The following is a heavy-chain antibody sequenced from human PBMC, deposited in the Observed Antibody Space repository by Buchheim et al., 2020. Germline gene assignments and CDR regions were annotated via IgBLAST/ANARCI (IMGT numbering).Heavy chain of an antibody. V-gene: IGHV3-23*04. D-gene: IGHD2-15*01. CDR1: GFTFSSYW. CDR2: ITGSGGST. Sequence: EVQLVESGGGLVQPGGSLRLSCAASGFTFSSYWMHWVRQAPGKGLVWVSTITGSGGSTYYTNSVKGRFTISRDNSKNTLYLQMNSLRAEDTAVYYCAKDSAYCSGGSCYLLVGYWGQGAL. J-gene: IGHJ4*02. CDR3: AKDSAYCSGGSCYLLVGY.